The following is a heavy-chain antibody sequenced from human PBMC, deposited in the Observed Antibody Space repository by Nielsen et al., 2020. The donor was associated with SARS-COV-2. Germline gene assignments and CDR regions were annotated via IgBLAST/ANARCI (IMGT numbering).Heavy chain of an antibody. J-gene: IGHJ4*02. CDR2: ISGSGGST. CDR1: GFTFSSYA. V-gene: IGHV3-23*01. D-gene: IGHD1-1*01. CDR3: AKDPTGTSWRNYYFDY. Sequence: GESLKISCAASGFTFSSYAMNWVRQAPGKGLEWVSGISGSGGSTSYADSVKGRFTISRDNSVNTLYLQMNSLRAEDTAVYYCAKDPTGTSWRNYYFDYWGQGTLVTVSS.